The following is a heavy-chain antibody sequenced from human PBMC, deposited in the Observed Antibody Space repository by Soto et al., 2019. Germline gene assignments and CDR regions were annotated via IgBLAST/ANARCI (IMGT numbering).Heavy chain of an antibody. CDR3: AVSLREDLGLACPTDISFDP. D-gene: IGHD2-8*01. V-gene: IGHV1-69*02. J-gene: IGHJ5*02. CDR1: GGTFRTYT. Sequence: QVQLVQSGAEVKRPGSSVKVSCQTSGGTFRTYTINWVRQAPGQGLEWMGRIIPILDVANYAQKFQGRVTITADKSTSTSHTKLRSLRSEDSAVYYCAVSLREDLGLACPTDISFDPWGQGTLATVSS. CDR2: IIPILDVA.